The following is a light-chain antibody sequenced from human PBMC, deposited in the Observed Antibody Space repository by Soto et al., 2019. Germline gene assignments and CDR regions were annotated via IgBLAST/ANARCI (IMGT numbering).Light chain of an antibody. J-gene: IGKJ1*01. CDR1: QSISSN. CDR2: GAS. CDR3: QQYKNWLTWP. Sequence: EIGMTQSPDSLSVSPRERATLSYRASQSISSNLAWYQQKPGQAPRLLIYGASTRATGIPARFSGSGSGTEFTLTISSLQSEDFAVYYCQQYKNWLTWPFGQGTNV. V-gene: IGKV3-15*01.